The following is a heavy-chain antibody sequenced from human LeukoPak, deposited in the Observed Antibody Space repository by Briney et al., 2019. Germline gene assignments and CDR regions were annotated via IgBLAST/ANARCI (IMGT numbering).Heavy chain of an antibody. D-gene: IGHD3-10*01. CDR1: GGSISSSNW. J-gene: IGHJ4*02. CDR2: IYHSGSI. CDR3: ARGGLLWFGESYFDY. Sequence: SGTLSLTCAVSGGSISSSNWWSWVRQPPGKGLEWIGEIYHSGSINYNPSLKSRVTISVDKSKNQFSLKLSSVTAADTAVYYCARGGLLWFGESYFDYWGQGTLVTVSS. V-gene: IGHV4-4*02.